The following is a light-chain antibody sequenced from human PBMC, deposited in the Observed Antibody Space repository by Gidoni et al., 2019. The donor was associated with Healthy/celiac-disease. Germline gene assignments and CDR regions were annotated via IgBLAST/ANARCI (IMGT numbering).Light chain of an antibody. CDR2: KAS. CDR3: QQYNSYPYT. CDR1: PSIISW. V-gene: IGKV1-5*03. Sequence: DIQMTQSPSTLSPSVGDRVTITCRASPSIISWLAWYHQKPGKAAKLLLYKASSLESGVPSRFSGSGSATEFTLTISSLQPDDFATYYCQQYNSYPYTFGQGTKLEIK. J-gene: IGKJ2*01.